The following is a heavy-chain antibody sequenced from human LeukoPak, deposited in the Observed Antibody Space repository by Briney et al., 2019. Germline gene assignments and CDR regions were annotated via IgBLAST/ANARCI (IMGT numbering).Heavy chain of an antibody. J-gene: IGHJ5*02. CDR3: ARGSSNIAGRDNWFDP. D-gene: IGHD6-6*01. V-gene: IGHV7-4-1*02. CDR1: GYTFTNYA. CDR2: INPNTGNP. Sequence: ASVKVSCKASGYTFTNYAMNWVRQAPGQGLEWMGWINPNTGNPTYAQGFTGRFVFSLDTSVTTTYLQISGLKAEDTAVYYCARGSSNIAGRDNWFDPWGQGTLVTVSS.